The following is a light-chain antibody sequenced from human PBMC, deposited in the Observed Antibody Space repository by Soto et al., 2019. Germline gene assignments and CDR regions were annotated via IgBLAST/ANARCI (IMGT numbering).Light chain of an antibody. J-gene: IGLJ2*01. CDR2: DNN. CDR3: GTWDSSLSAVL. V-gene: IGLV1-51*01. Sequence: QSVLTQPPSVSAAPGQTVTISCSGSSPNIGTYYVSWYQHLPGTAPKLLIYDNNKRPSGIPDRFSGSKSGTSATLGITGLQTGDEADYYCGTWDSSLSAVLFGGGTKLTVL. CDR1: SPNIGTYY.